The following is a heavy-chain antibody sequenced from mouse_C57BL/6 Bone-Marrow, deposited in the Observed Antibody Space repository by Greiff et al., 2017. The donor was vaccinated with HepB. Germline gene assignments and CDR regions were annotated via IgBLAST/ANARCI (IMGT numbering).Heavy chain of an antibody. CDR1: GYSFTGYY. CDR3: ASRGWLLRYFDV. Sequence: EVQLQESGPELVKPGASVKISCKASGYSFTGYYMNWVKQSPEKSLEWIGEINPSTGGTTYNQKFKAKATLTVDKSSSTAYMQLKSLTSEDSAVYYCASRGWLLRYFDVWGTGTTVTVSS. D-gene: IGHD2-3*01. J-gene: IGHJ1*03. V-gene: IGHV1-42*01. CDR2: INPSTGGT.